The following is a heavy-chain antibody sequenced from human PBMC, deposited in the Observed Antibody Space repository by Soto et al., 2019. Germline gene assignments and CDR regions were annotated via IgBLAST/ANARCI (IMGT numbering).Heavy chain of an antibody. Sequence: QLQLQESGSGLVRPSQPLSLTCAVSGGSISSGGYSWNWIRQPPGKGLEWIGYIYHSGSTLYNPSLKSRVTISVDTSKNQFSLKLTSVTAADTAVYYCARDHLEGNWFDPCGQGTLVTVSS. CDR3: ARDHLEGNWFDP. J-gene: IGHJ5*02. V-gene: IGHV4-30-2*01. CDR1: GGSISSGGYS. CDR2: IYHSGST.